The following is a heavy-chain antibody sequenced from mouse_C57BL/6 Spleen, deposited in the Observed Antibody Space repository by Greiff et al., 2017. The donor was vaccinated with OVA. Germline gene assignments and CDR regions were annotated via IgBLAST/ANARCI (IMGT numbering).Heavy chain of an antibody. J-gene: IGHJ4*01. CDR1: GYSFTSGYY. Sequence: EVQLQESGPGLVKPSQSLSLSCSVTGYSFTSGYYWNWIRQLPGNQLEWMGYISYDGSNNYNPSLKNRISITRDTAKNHIFLKLNSVTTEDTATYYCARDSSSYGSSYYYAMDYWGQGTSVTVSS. CDR3: ARDSSSYGSSYYYAMDY. D-gene: IGHD1-1*01. CDR2: ISYDGSN. V-gene: IGHV3-6*01.